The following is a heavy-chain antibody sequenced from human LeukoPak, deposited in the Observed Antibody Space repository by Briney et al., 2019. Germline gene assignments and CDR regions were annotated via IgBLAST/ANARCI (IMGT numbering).Heavy chain of an antibody. J-gene: IGHJ4*02. CDR1: GGSISSYY. CDR2: IYYSGST. CDR3: AKGGPKRITMIVVVIDYFDY. V-gene: IGHV4-59*01. D-gene: IGHD3-22*01. Sequence: SENLSLTCTVSGGSISSYYWSWIRQPPGKGLEWIGYIYYSGSTNYNPSLKSRVTISVDTSKNQFSLKLSSVTAADTAVYYCAKGGPKRITMIVVVIDYFDYWGQGTLVTVSS.